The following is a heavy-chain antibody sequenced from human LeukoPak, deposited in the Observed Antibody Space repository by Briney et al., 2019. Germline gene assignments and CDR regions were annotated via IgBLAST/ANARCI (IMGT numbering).Heavy chain of an antibody. V-gene: IGHV1-69*13. CDR2: IIPIFGTA. J-gene: IGHJ4*02. Sequence: SVKVSCKASGGSFTSYAISWVRQAPGQGLEWMGGIIPIFGTANYAQKFQGRVTITANESTSTAYMELSSLRSEDTAVYYCARDCSGGSCYGDYWGQGTLVTVSS. D-gene: IGHD2-15*01. CDR3: ARDCSGGSCYGDY. CDR1: GGSFTSYA.